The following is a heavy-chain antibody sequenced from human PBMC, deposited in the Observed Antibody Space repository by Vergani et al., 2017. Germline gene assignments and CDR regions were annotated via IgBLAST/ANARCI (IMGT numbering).Heavy chain of an antibody. CDR1: GFTFDDYG. D-gene: IGHD5-24*01. Sequence: EVQLVESGGGVVRPGGSLRLSCAASGFTFDDYGMSWVRQAPGKGLEWVASLNSHGGEENYVDSVRGRFTISRDNANRSISLHMSRLRVEDTAVYFCVRGGLATIYNWFDPWGQGTLVTVSS. CDR3: VRGGLATIYNWFDP. CDR2: LNSHGGEE. J-gene: IGHJ5*02. V-gene: IGHV3-7*01.